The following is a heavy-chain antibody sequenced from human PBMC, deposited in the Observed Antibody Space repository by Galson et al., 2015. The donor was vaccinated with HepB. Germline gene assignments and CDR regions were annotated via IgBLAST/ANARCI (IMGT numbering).Heavy chain of an antibody. CDR3: ARSMGWLRVCFDL. Sequence: SVKVSCKASGYTFTSYYMHWVRQAPGQGLEWMGIINPSGGSTSYAQKLQGRVTMTRDTSTSTVYMELSSLRSEDTAVYYCARSMGWLRVCFDLWGRGTLVTVSS. V-gene: IGHV1-46*04. D-gene: IGHD5-12*01. J-gene: IGHJ2*01. CDR2: INPSGGST. CDR1: GYTFTSYY.